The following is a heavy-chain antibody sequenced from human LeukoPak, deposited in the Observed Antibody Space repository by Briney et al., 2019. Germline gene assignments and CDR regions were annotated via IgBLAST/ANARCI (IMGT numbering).Heavy chain of an antibody. CDR3: ARVYPYYDFLTGRQDYYYGMDV. D-gene: IGHD3-9*01. Sequence: ASVKVSCKASGGTFSSYAISWVRQAPGQGLEWMGRIIPILGIANYAQKFQGRVTITADKSTSTAYMELSSLRSEDTAVYYCARVYPYYDFLTGRQDYYYGMDVWGQGTTVTVSS. V-gene: IGHV1-69*04. CDR2: IIPILGIA. J-gene: IGHJ6*02. CDR1: GGTFSSYA.